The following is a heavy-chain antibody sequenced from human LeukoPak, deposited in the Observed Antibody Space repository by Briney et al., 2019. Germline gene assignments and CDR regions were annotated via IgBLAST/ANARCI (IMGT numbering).Heavy chain of an antibody. CDR1: GFTVSSNY. CDR2: LYSGGSA. J-gene: IGHJ3*02. CDR3: ARDVQYYYHSRGPSGAFDI. D-gene: IGHD3-22*01. Sequence: GSLRLSCAASGFTVSSNYMNWVRQAPGEGLEWLSVLYSGGSANYADSVKGRFTFSRDNSMSTLYLQMNSLRAEDTAVYYCARDVQYYYHSRGPSGAFDIWGQGTMVTVSS. V-gene: IGHV3-66*01.